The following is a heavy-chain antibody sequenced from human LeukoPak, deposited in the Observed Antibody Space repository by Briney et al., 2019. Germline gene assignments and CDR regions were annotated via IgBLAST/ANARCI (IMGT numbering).Heavy chain of an antibody. CDR3: ARVVTIFGVVIGLGLDY. J-gene: IGHJ4*02. V-gene: IGHV3-21*01. D-gene: IGHD3-3*01. CDR2: ISSSSSYI. Sequence: PGGSLRLSCAASGFTFSSYGMHWVRQAPGKGLEWVSSISSSSSYIYYADSVKGRLTISRDNAKNSLYLQMNSLRAEDTAVYYCARVVTIFGVVIGLGLDYWGQGTLVTVSS. CDR1: GFTFSSYG.